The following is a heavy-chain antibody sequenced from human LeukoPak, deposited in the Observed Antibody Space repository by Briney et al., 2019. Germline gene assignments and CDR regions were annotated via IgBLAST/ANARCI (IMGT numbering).Heavy chain of an antibody. CDR3: ARATTYDILTGYSDY. CDR1: GGSFSSYY. CDR2: IYYSGST. Sequence: SETLSLTCAVYGGSFSSYYWGWIRQPPGKGLEWIGSIYYSGSTYSNPSLQSRVTISVDTSKNQFSLKLNSVTAADTAVYYCARATTYDILTGYSDYWGQGTLVTVSS. D-gene: IGHD3-9*01. J-gene: IGHJ4*02. V-gene: IGHV4-39*01.